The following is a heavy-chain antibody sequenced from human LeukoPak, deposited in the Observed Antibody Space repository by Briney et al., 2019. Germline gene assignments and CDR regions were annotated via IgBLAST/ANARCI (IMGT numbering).Heavy chain of an antibody. J-gene: IGHJ4*02. CDR2: IIPIFGTA. Sequence: GASVKVSCMASGGTFSSYAISWVRQAPGQGLEWMGGIIPIFGTANYAQKFQGRVTITADESTSTAYMELSSLRSEDTAVYYCARDEHCSSTSCGPANWGQGTLVTVSS. V-gene: IGHV1-69*13. CDR3: ARDEHCSSTSCGPAN. CDR1: GGTFSSYA. D-gene: IGHD2-2*01.